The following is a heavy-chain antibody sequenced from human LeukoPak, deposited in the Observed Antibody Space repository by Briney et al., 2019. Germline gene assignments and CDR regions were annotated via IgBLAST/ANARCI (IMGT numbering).Heavy chain of an antibody. V-gene: IGHV3-21*04. CDR3: ARDDINLYYGSGSYFNY. D-gene: IGHD3-10*01. CDR2: ISTASSFI. Sequence: SGGSLRLSCAASGFTFSSYEMNWVRQAPGKGLEWVSSISTASSFIYYADSVKGRFTISRDNAKNSVYLQMTSLRAEDTAVYFCARDDINLYYGSGSYFNYWGRGTLVTVSS. CDR1: GFTFSSYE. J-gene: IGHJ4*02.